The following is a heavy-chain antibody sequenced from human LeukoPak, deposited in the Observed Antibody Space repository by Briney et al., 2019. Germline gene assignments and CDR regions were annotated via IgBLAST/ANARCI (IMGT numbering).Heavy chain of an antibody. CDR2: VNLQGST. Sequence: PSETLSLTCGVSGGSITSTNYWTWVRQPPGKGLEWIGEVNLQGSTNYNPSLMGRGAISVDMSENHISLQLTSVTAADTAVYYCASSPSGYWWNFDCWGQGTLVTVSS. CDR1: GGSITSTNY. CDR3: ASSPSGYWWNFDC. D-gene: IGHD3-22*01. V-gene: IGHV4-4*02. J-gene: IGHJ4*02.